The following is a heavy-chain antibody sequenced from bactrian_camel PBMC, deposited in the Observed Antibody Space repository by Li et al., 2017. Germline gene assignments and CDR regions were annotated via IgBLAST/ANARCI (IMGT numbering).Heavy chain of an antibody. J-gene: IGHJ6*01. CDR2: VFYGGIRR. Sequence: HVQLVESGGGSVQAGGSLRLSCASTTTLYTSNCVAWFRQAPGKEREGVGGVFYGGIRRYYSDSVKGRFTISQDKDRKTVYLEMTSLKPEDTAMYYCATADFGYWGQGTQVTVS. CDR1: TTLYTSNC. CDR3: ATADFGY. V-gene: IGHV3S54*01.